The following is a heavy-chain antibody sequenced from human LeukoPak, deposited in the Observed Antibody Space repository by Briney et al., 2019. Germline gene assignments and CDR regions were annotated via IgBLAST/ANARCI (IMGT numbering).Heavy chain of an antibody. CDR3: ARGRDFFRSGYYNRPPDVSFGP. D-gene: IGHD3-3*01. V-gene: IGHV3-30-3*01. Sequence: GGSLRLSCAASGFTFSSYAMHWVRQAPGKGLEWVAVISYDGSNKYYADSVKGRFTISRDNSENTLYLQMNSLRAEDTAVYYCARGRDFFRSGYYNRPPDVSFGPWGQGTLVTVSS. CDR2: ISYDGSNK. J-gene: IGHJ5*02. CDR1: GFTFSSYA.